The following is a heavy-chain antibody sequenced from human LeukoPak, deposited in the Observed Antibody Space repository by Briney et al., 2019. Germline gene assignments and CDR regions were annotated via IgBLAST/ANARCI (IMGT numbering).Heavy chain of an antibody. D-gene: IGHD2-2*01. J-gene: IGHJ5*02. Sequence: ASVKVSCKASGYAFDSYGISWVRQAPGRGLEWMGWISAYNGNTNYAQKLQGRVTMTTDTSTSTAYMELRSLRSDDTAVYYCAGDEDEEIVVVPAAIRGFDPWGQGTLVTVSS. CDR2: ISAYNGNT. CDR1: GYAFDSYG. V-gene: IGHV1-18*01. CDR3: AGDEDEEIVVVPAAIRGFDP.